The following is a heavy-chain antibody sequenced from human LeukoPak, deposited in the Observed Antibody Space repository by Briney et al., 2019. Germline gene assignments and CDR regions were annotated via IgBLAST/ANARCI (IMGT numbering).Heavy chain of an antibody. D-gene: IGHD1-26*01. CDR3: ARMTHSGSYYFDY. V-gene: IGHV3-48*02. CDR2: ISSSSSTI. CDR1: GFTFSRYN. J-gene: IGHJ4*02. Sequence: GGSLRLSCVASGFTFSRYNMNWVRQAPGKGLEWVSYISSSSSTIYYADSVKGRFTISRDNAKTSLYLQMNSLRDEDTAVYYCARMTHSGSYYFDYWGQGTLVTVSS.